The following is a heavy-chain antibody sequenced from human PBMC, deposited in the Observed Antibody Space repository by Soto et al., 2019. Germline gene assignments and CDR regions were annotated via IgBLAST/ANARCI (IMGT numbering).Heavy chain of an antibody. Sequence: PGGSLRLSCAASGFTFSSYAMSWVRQAPGKGLEWVSAISGSGGSTYYADSVKGRFTISRDNSKNTLYLQMNSLRAEDTAVYYCAKVSSGWYEEISYYYYGMDVWGQGTTVTVSS. CDR3: AKVSSGWYEEISYYYYGMDV. CDR1: GFTFSSYA. CDR2: ISGSGGST. V-gene: IGHV3-23*01. J-gene: IGHJ6*02. D-gene: IGHD6-19*01.